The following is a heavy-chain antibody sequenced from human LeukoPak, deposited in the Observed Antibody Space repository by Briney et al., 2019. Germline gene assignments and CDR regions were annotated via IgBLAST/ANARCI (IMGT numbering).Heavy chain of an antibody. V-gene: IGHV3-73*01. CDR2: IRSKANSYAT. Sequence: GGSLRLSCAASGFTFSGSAMHWVRQASGKGLEWVGRIRSKANSYATAYAASVKGRFTISRDDSKNTAYLQMNSLKTEDTAVYYCTRPAGDRDYRGQGPLVTVSS. J-gene: IGHJ4*02. CDR1: GFTFSGSA. D-gene: IGHD3-16*01. CDR3: TRPAGDRDY.